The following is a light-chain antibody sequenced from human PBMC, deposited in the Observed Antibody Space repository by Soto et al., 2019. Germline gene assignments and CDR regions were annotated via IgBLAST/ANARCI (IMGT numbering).Light chain of an antibody. CDR3: QHSLT. CDR1: QGVSSY. CDR2: DAS. V-gene: IGKV3D-11*01. Sequence: EIVLTQSPATLSLSPGERATLSCRASQGVSSYLAWYQQKPGQAPRLLIYDASNRATGIPARFSGSGPGTEFTLTISSLEPQDFAVYYCQHSLTFGGGTKVEIK. J-gene: IGKJ4*01.